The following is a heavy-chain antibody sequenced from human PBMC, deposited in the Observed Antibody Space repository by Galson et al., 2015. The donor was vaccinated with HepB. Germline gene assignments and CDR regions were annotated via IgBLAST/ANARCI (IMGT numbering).Heavy chain of an antibody. J-gene: IGHJ2*01. CDR2: ISAYNGNT. D-gene: IGHD2-15*01. CDR1: GYTFTDYY. CDR3: VRGAPAYWYFDL. V-gene: IGHV1-18*04. Sequence: CKASGYTFTDYYMHWVRRAPGQGLEWMGWISAYNGNTDYAQSLQGRVTMTTDTSSSTAYMELRSLRSDDTAVYYCVRGAPAYWYFDLWGRGTLVTVSS.